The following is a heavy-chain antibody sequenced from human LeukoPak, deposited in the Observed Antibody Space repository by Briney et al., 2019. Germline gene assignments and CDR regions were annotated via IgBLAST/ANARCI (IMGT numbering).Heavy chain of an antibody. CDR2: IFPSGGEI. J-gene: IGHJ6*03. Sequence: GGSLRLSCAASGFTFSTFAMIWVRQPPGKGLEWVSSIFPSGGEIHYADSVRGRFTISRDNSKNTLYLQMNSLRAEDTAVYYCARHGANYYYYYMDVWGKGTTVTVSS. D-gene: IGHD3-16*01. CDR3: ARHGANYYYYYMDV. CDR1: GFTFSTFA. V-gene: IGHV3-23*01.